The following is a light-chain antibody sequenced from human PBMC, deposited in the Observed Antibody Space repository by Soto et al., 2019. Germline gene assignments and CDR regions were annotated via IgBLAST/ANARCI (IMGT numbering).Light chain of an antibody. Sequence: SLGASVKLTCTLSSGHSSYAIAWHQQQPEKGPRYLMKLNSDGSHSKGDGIPDRFSGSSSGTERYLTISSLQSEDEADYYCQTWGTGIIVFGGGTKLTVL. CDR2: LNSDGSH. CDR3: QTWGTGIIV. J-gene: IGLJ2*01. CDR1: SGHSSYA. V-gene: IGLV4-69*01.